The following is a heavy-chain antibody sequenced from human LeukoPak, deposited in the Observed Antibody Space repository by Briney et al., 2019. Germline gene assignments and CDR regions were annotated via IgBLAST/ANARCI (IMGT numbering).Heavy chain of an antibody. CDR3: AGDRYYYDSSGYYSHYWYFDL. Sequence: PGGSLRLSCAASGFTVSSNYMSWVRQAPGKGLECVSVIYSGGSTYYADSVKGRFTISRDNSKNTLYLQMNSLRAEDTAVYYCAGDRYYYDSSGYYSHYWYFDLWGRGTLVTVSS. D-gene: IGHD3-22*01. J-gene: IGHJ2*01. CDR2: IYSGGST. CDR1: GFTVSSNY. V-gene: IGHV3-53*01.